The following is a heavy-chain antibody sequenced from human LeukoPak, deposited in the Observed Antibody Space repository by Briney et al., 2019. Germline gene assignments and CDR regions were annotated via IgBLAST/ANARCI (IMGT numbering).Heavy chain of an antibody. Sequence: SVKVSCKASGGTFSSYAISWVRQAPGQGLEWMGGIIPIFGTANYAQKFQGRVTITADESTSTAYMELSSLRSEDTAVYYCARVPPALYYYYYYMDVWGKGTTVTVSS. J-gene: IGHJ6*03. CDR3: ARVPPALYYYYYYMDV. CDR1: GGTFSSYA. CDR2: IIPIFGTA. V-gene: IGHV1-69*13. D-gene: IGHD2-2*01.